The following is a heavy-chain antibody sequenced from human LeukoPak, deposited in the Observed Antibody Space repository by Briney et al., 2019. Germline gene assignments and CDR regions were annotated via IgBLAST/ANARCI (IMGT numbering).Heavy chain of an antibody. CDR1: GLTFSNYA. D-gene: IGHD4-11*01. CDR2: ISGSGAST. V-gene: IGHV3-23*01. J-gene: IGHJ4*02. Sequence: GGSLRLSCAASGLTFSNYAMSWVRQAPGKGLEWVSTISGSGASTYYADSVKDRFTISRDNSKNTLYLQMNNLRAEDTALYYCAKDPAVTTIGFDYWGQGTPVTVSS. CDR3: AKDPAVTTIGFDY.